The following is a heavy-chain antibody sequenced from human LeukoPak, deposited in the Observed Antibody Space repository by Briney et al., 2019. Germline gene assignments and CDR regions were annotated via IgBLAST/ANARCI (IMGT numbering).Heavy chain of an antibody. CDR3: ASTHAGRYYTTFDS. V-gene: IGHV4-39*01. CDR2: VYYTGRT. CDR1: GGSISSASSY. D-gene: IGHD1-26*01. J-gene: IGHJ4*02. Sequence: PSETLSLTCTVSGGSISSASSYWGWIRQPPGKGLEWIGTVYYTGRTYNNPSLKSRITISVDTSNNQFSLKVASVTAADTAVYYCASTHAGRYYTTFDSWGQGTLLAVSS.